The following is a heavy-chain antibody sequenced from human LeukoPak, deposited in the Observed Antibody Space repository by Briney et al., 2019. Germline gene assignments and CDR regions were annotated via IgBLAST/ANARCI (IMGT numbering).Heavy chain of an antibody. V-gene: IGHV4-59*01. Sequence: SETLSLTCTVSGGSITGYYWSWIRQPPGKGLEWIGYVYYSGSTNYNPSLKSRVTISVDTSKNQFSLKLSSVTAADTAVYYCARGIVVVVTATSNWFDPWGQGTLVTVSS. CDR2: VYYSGST. CDR3: ARGIVVVVTATSNWFDP. CDR1: GGSITGYY. D-gene: IGHD2-15*01. J-gene: IGHJ5*02.